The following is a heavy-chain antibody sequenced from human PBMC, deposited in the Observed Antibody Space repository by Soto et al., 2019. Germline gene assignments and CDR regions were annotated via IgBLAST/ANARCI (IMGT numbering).Heavy chain of an antibody. Sequence: SETLSLACSVSGASISSYYLSWCRQRPGKGLEWIVYIQDIGNTGYNPSLKSRVTFSVDTSKNQLSLNLRSVTAADTAVYFCATVVAADGVRLRWFDPWGQGTLVTVSS. V-gene: IGHV4-59*01. D-gene: IGHD6-13*01. CDR2: IQDIGNT. J-gene: IGHJ5*02. CDR3: ATVVAADGVRLRWFDP. CDR1: GASISSYY.